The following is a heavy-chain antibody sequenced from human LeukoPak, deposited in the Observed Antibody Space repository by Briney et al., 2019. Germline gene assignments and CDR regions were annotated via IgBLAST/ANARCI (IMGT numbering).Heavy chain of an antibody. CDR2: IKQDGSEK. CDR3: ASLRVPRT. V-gene: IGHV3-7*01. CDR1: GFTFSDYY. J-gene: IGHJ5*02. D-gene: IGHD4/OR15-4a*01. Sequence: PGGSLRLSCAASGFTFSDYYMSWIRQAPGKGLEWVANIKQDGSEKYYVDSVKGRFTISRDNAKNSLYLQMNSLRAEDTAVYYCASLRVPRTWGQGTLVTVSS.